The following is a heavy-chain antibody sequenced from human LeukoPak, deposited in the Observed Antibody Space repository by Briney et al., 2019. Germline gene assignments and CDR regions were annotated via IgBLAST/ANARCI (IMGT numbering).Heavy chain of an antibody. V-gene: IGHV4-39*07. CDR2: IYYSGST. D-gene: IGHD6-13*01. J-gene: IGHJ5*02. Sequence: SETLSLTCTVSGGSISSSSYYWGWIRQPPGKGLEWIGSIYYSGSTYYNPSLKSRVTISVDTSKNQFSLKLSSVTAADTAVYYCARDVPSSWYLTPQVGWFDPWGQGTLVTASS. CDR3: ARDVPSSWYLTPQVGWFDP. CDR1: GGSISSSSYY.